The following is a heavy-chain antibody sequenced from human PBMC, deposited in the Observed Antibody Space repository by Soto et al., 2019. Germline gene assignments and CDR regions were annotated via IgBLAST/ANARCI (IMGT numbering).Heavy chain of an antibody. Sequence: SETLSLTCGVYRGSFSGFYWSWVRQTPGGGLEWIGEINHSGTTNYNPSFQNRVTISVDKSTNNFSLKMTSVTAADAAVYYCARGRGYVYESNFYGLDVWGQGTTVTVSS. CDR2: INHSGTT. V-gene: IGHV4-34*01. CDR3: ARGRGYVYESNFYGLDV. J-gene: IGHJ6*02. D-gene: IGHD6-25*01. CDR1: RGSFSGFY.